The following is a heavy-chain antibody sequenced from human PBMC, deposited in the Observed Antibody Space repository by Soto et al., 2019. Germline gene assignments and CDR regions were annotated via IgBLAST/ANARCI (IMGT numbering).Heavy chain of an antibody. D-gene: IGHD3-16*02. J-gene: IGHJ4*02. V-gene: IGHV3-15*01. CDR2: IKSETDGGTT. Sequence: VQLVESGGGLVKPGGSLRLSCAASGFTFSHSWMSWVRQVPGKGLEWVARIKSETDGGTTDYAAPVEGRFAISRDDSKNTLFLQMNRLKTEDTAVYDCTTYDYIWGNYRYRWAYWGQGTLVTVSS. CDR1: GFTFSHSW. CDR3: TTYDYIWGNYRYRWAY.